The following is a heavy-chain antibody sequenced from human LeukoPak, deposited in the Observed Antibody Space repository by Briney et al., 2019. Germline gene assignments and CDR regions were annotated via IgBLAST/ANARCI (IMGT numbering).Heavy chain of an antibody. V-gene: IGHV3-7*01. D-gene: IGHD1-26*01. J-gene: IGHJ3*02. Sequence: GGSLRLSCAASGFTFRTYWMSWVRQVPGKGLEWVANIKEDGSEKYYVGSVEGRFTVSRDNAKNSLYLQMNSLRAEDTAVYYCARVVVGATREALDIWGQGTMVTVSS. CDR3: ARVVVGATREALDI. CDR1: GFTFRTYW. CDR2: IKEDGSEK.